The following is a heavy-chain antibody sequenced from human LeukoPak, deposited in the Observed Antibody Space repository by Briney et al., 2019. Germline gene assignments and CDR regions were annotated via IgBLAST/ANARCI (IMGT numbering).Heavy chain of an antibody. J-gene: IGHJ4*02. Sequence: GGSLRLSCAASGFTFDDYGMSWVRQAPGKGLEWVSGINWNGGSTGYADSVKGRFAISRDNAKNSLYLQMNSLRAEDTAVYYCARDHRWELALFDYWGQGTLVTVSS. CDR2: INWNGGST. D-gene: IGHD1-26*01. V-gene: IGHV3-20*04. CDR3: ARDHRWELALFDY. CDR1: GFTFDDYG.